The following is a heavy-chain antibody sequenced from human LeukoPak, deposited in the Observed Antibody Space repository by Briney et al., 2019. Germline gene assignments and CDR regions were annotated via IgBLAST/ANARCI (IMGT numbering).Heavy chain of an antibody. CDR3: ARQYYYDSRGFDY. D-gene: IGHD3-22*01. Sequence: SGTLSLTFVVSDGSITSSNWWSWVRQPPGKGLEWIGEIYHGGSTNYNPSLKSRVIISVDKSKNQFSLKLSSVTAADTAVYYCARQYYYDSRGFDYWGQGTLVTVSS. CDR2: IYHGGST. J-gene: IGHJ4*02. V-gene: IGHV4-4*02. CDR1: DGSITSSNW.